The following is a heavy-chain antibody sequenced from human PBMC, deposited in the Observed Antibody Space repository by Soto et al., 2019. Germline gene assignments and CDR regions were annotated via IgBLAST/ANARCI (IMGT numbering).Heavy chain of an antibody. CDR3: ARHSELRNYNNYYYGMDV. J-gene: IGHJ6*02. Sequence: PGESLKISCNGSGYSFTSYWIGWVRQMPGKGLEWMGIIYPGDSDTRYSPSFQGQVTISADKSISTAYLQWSSLKASDTAMYYCARHSELRNYNNYYYGMDVWGQGTTVTVSS. D-gene: IGHD1-7*01. CDR2: IYPGDSDT. CDR1: GYSFTSYW. V-gene: IGHV5-51*01.